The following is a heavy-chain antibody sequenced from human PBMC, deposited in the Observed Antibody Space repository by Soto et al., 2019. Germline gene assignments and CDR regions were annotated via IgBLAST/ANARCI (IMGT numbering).Heavy chain of an antibody. CDR2: ISSSSSTI. CDR3: ARDAMTPTGEIFGVVISHNWFDP. D-gene: IGHD3-3*01. V-gene: IGHV3-48*02. Sequence: GGSLRLSCAASGFTFSSYSMNWVRQAPGKGLEWVSYISSSSSTIYYADSVKGRFTISRDNAKNSLYLQMNSLRDEDTAVYYCARDAMTPTGEIFGVVISHNWFDPWGQGTLVTVSS. J-gene: IGHJ5*02. CDR1: GFTFSSYS.